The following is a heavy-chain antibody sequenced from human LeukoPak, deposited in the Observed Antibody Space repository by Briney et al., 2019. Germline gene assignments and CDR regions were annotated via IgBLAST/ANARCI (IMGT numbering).Heavy chain of an antibody. V-gene: IGHV4-34*01. D-gene: IGHD1-26*01. Sequence: SETLSLTCAVYSGSFSGYYWSWIRQPPGKGLEWIGEINHSGSTNYNPSLKNRVTISVDTSKNQFSLKLSSVTAADTAVYYCARHPIRGIIVGATYDYWGQGTLVTVSS. J-gene: IGHJ4*02. CDR2: INHSGST. CDR1: SGSFSGYY. CDR3: ARHPIRGIIVGATYDY.